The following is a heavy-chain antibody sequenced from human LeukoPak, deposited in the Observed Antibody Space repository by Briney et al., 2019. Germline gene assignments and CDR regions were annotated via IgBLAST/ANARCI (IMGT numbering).Heavy chain of an antibody. CDR3: ARVSAKGSSSWYARAVAFDI. CDR2: INPNSGGT. D-gene: IGHD6-13*01. J-gene: IGHJ3*02. Sequence: AASVKVSCKASGYTFTGYYMHWVRQAPGQGLEWMGWINPNSGGTNYAQKFQGRVTMTRDTSISTAYMELSRLRSDDTAVYYCARVSAKGSSSWYARAVAFDIWGQGTMVTVSS. CDR1: GYTFTGYY. V-gene: IGHV1-2*02.